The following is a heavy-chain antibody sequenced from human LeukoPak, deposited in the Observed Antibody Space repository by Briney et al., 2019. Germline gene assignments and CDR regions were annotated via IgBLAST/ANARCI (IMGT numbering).Heavy chain of an antibody. V-gene: IGHV4-4*02. CDR3: AKETDYTNPNYFDP. CDR1: GASIMSGYW. Sequence: SETLSLTCAVSGASIMSGYWWSWVRQPPGKGLEWVGQISRTDSTNYNPSLRSRVSISIDKSKNQFSLNLISVTAADTAVYYCAKETDYTNPNYFDPWGQGILVTVSS. J-gene: IGHJ5*02. CDR2: ISRTDST. D-gene: IGHD4-11*01.